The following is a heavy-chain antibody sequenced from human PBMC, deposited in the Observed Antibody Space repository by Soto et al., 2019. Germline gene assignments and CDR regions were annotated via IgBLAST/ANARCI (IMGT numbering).Heavy chain of an antibody. CDR1: GFTFDDYT. V-gene: IGHV3-43*01. J-gene: IGHJ4*02. CDR2: ISWDGGDT. Sequence: EVQLVESGGVVVQPGGSLRLSCATSGFTFDDYTMHWVRHAPGKGLEWISLISWDGGDTYYADSVRGRFIISRDSSENSLYLQMNSLRTEDTALYYCAKGKYYFDYWGQGTLVTVSS. CDR3: AKGKYYFDY.